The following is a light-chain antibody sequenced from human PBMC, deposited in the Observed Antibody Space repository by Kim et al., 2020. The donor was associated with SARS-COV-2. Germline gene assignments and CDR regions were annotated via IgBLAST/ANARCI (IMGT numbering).Light chain of an antibody. CDR2: KND. CDR1: ISNIGTNY. Sequence: QSVLTQPPSASGTPGQRVIISCSGSISNIGTNYVYWYQQLPGMAPKLLIYKNDERPPGVPDRFSGSKSGTSASLAISGLRSEDEADYHCATWDDSLSGVVFGGGTQLTVL. J-gene: IGLJ3*02. CDR3: ATWDDSLSGVV. V-gene: IGLV1-47*01.